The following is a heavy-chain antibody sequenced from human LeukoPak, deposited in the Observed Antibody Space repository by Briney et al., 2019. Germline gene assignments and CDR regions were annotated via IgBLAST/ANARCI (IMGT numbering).Heavy chain of an antibody. CDR2: ISGSGDST. V-gene: IGHV3-23*01. Sequence: GGSLRLSCAASGFTFSTYAVNWVRQAPGKGLEWVSTISGSGDSTYYADSVKGRFTISRDNSKNTLYLQMTSLRAEDTAVYYCARKHYCDYWGQGTLVTVSS. CDR3: ARKHYCDY. J-gene: IGHJ4*02. CDR1: GFTFSTYA. D-gene: IGHD1-14*01.